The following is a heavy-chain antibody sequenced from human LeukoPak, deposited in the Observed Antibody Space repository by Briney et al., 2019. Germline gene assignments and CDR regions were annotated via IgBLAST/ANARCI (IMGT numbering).Heavy chain of an antibody. CDR3: ARGQIAAAGTVDFDY. D-gene: IGHD6-13*01. CDR1: GGSISSYY. Sequence: KPSETLSLTCTVSGGSISSYYWSWIRQPPGKGLEWIGYIYYSGSTNYNPSLKSRVTISVDTSKNQFSLKLSSVTAADTAVYYCARGQIAAAGTVDFDYWGQGTLVTVSS. V-gene: IGHV4-59*12. CDR2: IYYSGST. J-gene: IGHJ4*02.